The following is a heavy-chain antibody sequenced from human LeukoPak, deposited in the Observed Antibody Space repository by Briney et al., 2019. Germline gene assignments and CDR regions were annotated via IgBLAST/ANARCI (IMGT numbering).Heavy chain of an antibody. D-gene: IGHD3-16*02. Sequence: PGGSLRLSCAASGFTFSSYGMHWVRQAPGQGLEWMGWINPNSGGTNYAQKFQGRVTMTRDTSISTAYMELSRLRSDDTAVYYCARDQILDDYVWGSYRYNWLDPWGQGTLVTVSS. V-gene: IGHV1-2*02. CDR2: INPNSGGT. CDR3: ARDQILDDYVWGSYRYNWLDP. CDR1: GFTFSSYG. J-gene: IGHJ5*02.